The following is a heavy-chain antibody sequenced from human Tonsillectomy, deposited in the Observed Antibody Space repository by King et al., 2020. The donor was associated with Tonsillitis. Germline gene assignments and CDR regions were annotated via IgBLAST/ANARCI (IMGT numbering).Heavy chain of an antibody. J-gene: IGHJ6*03. CDR3: ARAHSSGYWAYFYYMDV. Sequence: VQLVESGAEVKKPGSSVKVSCKASGATFNNYAISWMRQAPGQGLEGMGGIIPPFVTGKYARKFQGRGTITADESTSTAYMELNSLRSEDTAVYYCARAHSSGYWAYFYYMDVWGKGTTVTVSS. CDR2: IIPPFVTG. D-gene: IGHD3-22*01. V-gene: IGHV1-69*01. CDR1: GATFNNYA.